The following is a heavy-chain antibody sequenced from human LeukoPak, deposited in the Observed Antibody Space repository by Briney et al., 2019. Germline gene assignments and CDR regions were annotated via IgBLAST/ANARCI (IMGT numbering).Heavy chain of an antibody. CDR3: ARDGSSDY. CDR2: INPSGGST. CDR1: GYTFTSYY. J-gene: IGHJ4*02. V-gene: IGHV1-46*01. D-gene: IGHD3-10*01. Sequence: ASVKVSCKASGYTFTSYYMHWVRQAPGQGLEWMGIINPSGGSTSYAQKLQGRVIMTTDTSTSTAYMELRSLRSDDTAVYYCARDGSSDYWGQGTLVTVSS.